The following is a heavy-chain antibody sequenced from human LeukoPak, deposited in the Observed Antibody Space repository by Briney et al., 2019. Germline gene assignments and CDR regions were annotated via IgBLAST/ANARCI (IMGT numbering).Heavy chain of an antibody. CDR1: GGTFSSYA. V-gene: IGHV1-69*05. D-gene: IGHD6-19*01. J-gene: IGHJ6*03. CDR2: IIPIFGTA. CDR3: ASSSGSLDLYYYYYMDV. Sequence: GASVKVSCKASGGTFSSYAISWVRQAPGQGLEWMGRIIPIFGTANYAQKFQGRVTITTDESTSTAYMELSSLRSEDTAVYYCASSSGSLDLYYYYYMDVWGKGTTVTVSS.